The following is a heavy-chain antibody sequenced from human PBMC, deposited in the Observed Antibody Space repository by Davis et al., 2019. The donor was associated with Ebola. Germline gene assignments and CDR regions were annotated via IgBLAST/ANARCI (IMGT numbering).Heavy chain of an antibody. CDR1: GYTFTSYG. J-gene: IGHJ5*02. CDR3: ARDYWNGNNWFDP. V-gene: IGHV1-18*04. CDR2: ISTYNGNT. Sequence: AASVKVSCKASGYTFTSYGISWVRQAPGQGLEWMGWISTYNGNTNYAQKLQGRVTMTTDTSTSTAYMELRSLRSDDTAVYYCARDYWNGNNWFDPWGQGTLVTVSS. D-gene: IGHD1-1*01.